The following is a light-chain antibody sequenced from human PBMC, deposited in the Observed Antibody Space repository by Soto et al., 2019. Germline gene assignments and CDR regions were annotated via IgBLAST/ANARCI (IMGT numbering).Light chain of an antibody. V-gene: IGKV3-15*01. Sequence: DTVMTQSPATLSVSPGERVTLSCRASQSVSSNLAWYQQKPGQAPRLLIYGASTRATGIPARFSGSGSGTEFTLTISSLQSEDFAVYYCQQYNNWPPYTFGQGTKLEIK. CDR2: GAS. J-gene: IGKJ2*01. CDR3: QQYNNWPPYT. CDR1: QSVSSN.